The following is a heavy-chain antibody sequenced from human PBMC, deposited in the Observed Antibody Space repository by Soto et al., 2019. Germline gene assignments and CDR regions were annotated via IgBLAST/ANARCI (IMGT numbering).Heavy chain of an antibody. Sequence: QVQLVQSGAEVKKPGASVKVSCKASGYTFTNYGLNWVRQAPGQGLEWMGWISAYNGDTNYAQRFQGRVTMTTDTSTSTAYMELGSLRSDDPALYYCARGETMGDYWGQGTLVTVSS. D-gene: IGHD3-10*01. CDR3: ARGETMGDY. V-gene: IGHV1-18*01. CDR2: ISAYNGDT. J-gene: IGHJ4*02. CDR1: GYTFTNYG.